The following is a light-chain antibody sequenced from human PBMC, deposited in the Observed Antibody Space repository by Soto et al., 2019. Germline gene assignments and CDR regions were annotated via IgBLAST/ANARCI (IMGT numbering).Light chain of an antibody. CDR1: QSLLHSNGYNY. Sequence: DIVMTQSPLSLPVTPREPASISCRSSQSLLHSNGYNYLDWYLQKPGQSPQLLIYLGSNRASGVPDRFSGSGSGTDFTLKISRVEAEDVGVYYCMQALQSQDTFGQGTKLEIK. V-gene: IGKV2-28*01. J-gene: IGKJ2*01. CDR2: LGS. CDR3: MQALQSQDT.